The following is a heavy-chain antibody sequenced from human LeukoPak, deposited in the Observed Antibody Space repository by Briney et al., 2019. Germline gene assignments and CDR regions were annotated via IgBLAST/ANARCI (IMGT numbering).Heavy chain of an antibody. CDR1: GFTFSSYA. J-gene: IGHJ4*02. CDR3: ARTMVRGVITTSHFDY. D-gene: IGHD3-10*01. CDR2: ISYDGSNK. V-gene: IGHV3-30-3*01. Sequence: GGSLRLSCAASGFTFSSYAMHWVRQAPGKGLEWVAVISYDGSNKYYADSVKGRFTISRDNSKNTLYLQMNSLRAEDTAVYYCARTMVRGVITTSHFDYWGQGTLVTVSS.